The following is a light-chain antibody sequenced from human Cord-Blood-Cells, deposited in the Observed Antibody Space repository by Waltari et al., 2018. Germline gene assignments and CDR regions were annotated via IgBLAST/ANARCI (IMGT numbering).Light chain of an antibody. CDR3: QQYYSTPFT. CDR1: QTVLYSSNNKNY. CDR2: WAS. Sequence: DILMTQSPDPLAVSLGERATTNCKSSQTVLYSSNNKNYLAWYQQKPGQPPKLLIYWASTRESGVPDRFSGSGSGTDFTLTISSLQAEDVAVYYCQQYYSTPFTFGPGTKVDIK. J-gene: IGKJ3*01. V-gene: IGKV4-1*01.